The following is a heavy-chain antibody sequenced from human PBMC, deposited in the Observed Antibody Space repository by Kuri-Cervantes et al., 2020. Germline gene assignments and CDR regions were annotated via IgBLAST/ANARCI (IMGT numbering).Heavy chain of an antibody. D-gene: IGHD6-6*01. CDR3: AKEPSYSSASFRWFDP. CDR1: GFTFSNYW. J-gene: IGHJ5*02. V-gene: IGHV3-7*03. CDR2: VKHDGSEK. Sequence: GGSLRPSCAASGFTFSNYWMSWVRQAPGKGLEWVANVKHDGSEKYYVDSVKGRFTISRDNSKNTLYLQMNSLRAEDTAVYYCAKEPSYSSASFRWFDPWGQGTLVTVSS.